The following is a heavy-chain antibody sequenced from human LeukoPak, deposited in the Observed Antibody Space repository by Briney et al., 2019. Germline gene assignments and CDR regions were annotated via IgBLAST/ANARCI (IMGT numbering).Heavy chain of an antibody. CDR2: ISYDGSNK. J-gene: IGHJ4*02. V-gene: IGHV3-30*03. CDR3: ARLSSGYYDSSGKSPVDY. CDR1: GFTFSNYG. D-gene: IGHD3-22*01. Sequence: GGSLRLSCVASGFTFSNYGMSWVRQAPGKGLEWVAVISYDGSNKYYADSVKGRFTISRDNSKNTLYLQMNSLRAEDTAVYYCARLSSGYYDSSGKSPVDYWGQGTLVTVSS.